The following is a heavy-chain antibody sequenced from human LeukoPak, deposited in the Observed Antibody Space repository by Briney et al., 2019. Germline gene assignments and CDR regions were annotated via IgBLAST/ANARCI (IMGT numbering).Heavy chain of an antibody. Sequence: PGGSLRLSFAASGFTFDDYGMSWVRQAPGKGLVWVSGMNWNGGSTGYADSVKGRFTISRDNAKNSLYLQMNSLRAEDTALYHCARDYYCADGSCYHANWGQGTLVTVSS. CDR1: GFTFDDYG. J-gene: IGHJ4*02. V-gene: IGHV3-20*02. D-gene: IGHD2-15*01. CDR3: ARDYYCADGSCYHAN. CDR2: MNWNGGST.